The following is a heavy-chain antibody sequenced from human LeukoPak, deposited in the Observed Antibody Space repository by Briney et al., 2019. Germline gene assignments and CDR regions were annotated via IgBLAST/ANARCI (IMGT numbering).Heavy chain of an antibody. J-gene: IGHJ4*02. Sequence: PGGSLRLSCAASGFTFSSYAMHWVRQAPGKGLEWVAVISYDGSNKYYADSVKGRFTISSDNSKNTLYLQMNSLRAEDTAVYDCARDGIVAAFDYWGQGTLVTVSS. V-gene: IGHV3-30*04. CDR2: ISYDGSNK. D-gene: IGHD5-12*01. CDR3: ARDGIVAAFDY. CDR1: GFTFSSYA.